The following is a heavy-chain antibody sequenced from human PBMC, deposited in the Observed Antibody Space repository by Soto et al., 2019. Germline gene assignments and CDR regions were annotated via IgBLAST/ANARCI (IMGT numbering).Heavy chain of an antibody. CDR2: ISGSGGRT. Sequence: LRLSCAASGFTFNNYAMGWVRQAAGKGLEWVSAISGSGGRTYFADSVKGRFTISRDNSKNTLYLQLNSLRAEDTAVYYCAKIAEAVAGTVYGYWGQGTLVTVSS. V-gene: IGHV3-23*01. D-gene: IGHD6-19*01. CDR3: AKIAEAVAGTVYGY. J-gene: IGHJ4*02. CDR1: GFTFNNYA.